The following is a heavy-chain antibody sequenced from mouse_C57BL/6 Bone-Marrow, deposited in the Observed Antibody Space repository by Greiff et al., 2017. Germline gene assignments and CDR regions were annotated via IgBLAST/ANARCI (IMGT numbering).Heavy chain of an antibody. CDR1: GYSFTSCYD. CDR3: ARVDYDRDYDAMDG. Sequence: EVKLLESGPGMVKPSPSLSLSCTVTGYSFTSCYDSHLIRHFPGNKLGWMGYIRYSGSTNYNPSLKSRISITHDTSTNHFFLKLSSVTTEDTATYYCARVDYDRDYDAMDGWGQGTSDTVSS. V-gene: IGHV3-1*01. D-gene: IGHD2-4*01. J-gene: IGHJ4*01. CDR2: IRYSGST.